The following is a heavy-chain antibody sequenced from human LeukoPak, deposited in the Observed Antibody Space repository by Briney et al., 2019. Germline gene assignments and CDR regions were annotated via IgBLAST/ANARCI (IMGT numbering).Heavy chain of an antibody. CDR3: ARDHGITIPPDAFEI. D-gene: IGHD3-9*01. J-gene: IGHJ3*02. V-gene: IGHV1-3*01. CDR2: INAGNGNT. CDR1: GYTFTSYA. Sequence: ASVKVSCKAYGYTFTSYAMHWVRQAPGQRLEWMGWINAGNGNTKYSQEFQGRVTITRDTSASTAYMELSKLRSDDTAVYYCARDHGITIPPDAFEIWGQGAMVTVSS.